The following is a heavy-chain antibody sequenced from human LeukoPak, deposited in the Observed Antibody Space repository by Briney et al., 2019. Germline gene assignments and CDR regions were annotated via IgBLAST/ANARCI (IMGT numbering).Heavy chain of an antibody. CDR3: AKDIGVEMATITTGY. D-gene: IGHD5-24*01. J-gene: IGHJ4*02. V-gene: IGHV3-23*01. CDR1: GFTFSSYA. CDR2: ISGSGGST. Sequence: PGASLRLSCAASGFTFSSYAMSWVRQAPGKGLEWVSAISGSGGSTYYADSVKGRFTIPRDNSKNTLYLQMNSLRAEDTAVYYCAKDIGVEMATITTGYWGQGTLVTVSS.